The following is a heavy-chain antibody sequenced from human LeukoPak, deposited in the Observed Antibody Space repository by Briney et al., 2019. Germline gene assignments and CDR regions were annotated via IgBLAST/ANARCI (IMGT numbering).Heavy chain of an antibody. J-gene: IGHJ4*02. D-gene: IGHD2-2*02. CDR1: GFTFSSYA. CDR2: ISGSGGST. CDR3: AKLGGDCSSTSCYSPHFDY. V-gene: IGHV3-23*01. Sequence: GGSLRLSCAASGFTFSSYAMSWVRQAPGKGLEWVSAISGSGGSTYYADSVKGRFTISRDNSKNTLYLQMNSLRAEDTAVYYCAKLGGDCSSTSCYSPHFDYWGQGTLVTVSS.